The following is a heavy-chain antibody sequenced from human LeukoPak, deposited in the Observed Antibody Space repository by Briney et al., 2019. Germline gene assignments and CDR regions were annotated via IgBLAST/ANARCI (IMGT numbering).Heavy chain of an antibody. D-gene: IGHD2-15*01. CDR2: MNPNSGNT. CDR1: GYTFTSYD. Sequence: GASVKVSCKASGYTFTSYDINWVRQATGQGLEWMGWMNPNSGNTGYAQKFQGRVTITRNTSISTAYMELSSLRSEDTAVYYCARSRCSGGSCYGSHWFDPWGQGTLVTVSS. V-gene: IGHV1-8*03. CDR3: ARSRCSGGSCYGSHWFDP. J-gene: IGHJ5*02.